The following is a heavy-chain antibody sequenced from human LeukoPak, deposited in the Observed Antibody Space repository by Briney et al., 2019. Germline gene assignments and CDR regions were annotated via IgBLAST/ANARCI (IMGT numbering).Heavy chain of an antibody. CDR3: AKGYSSSWSGYFDS. Sequence: QPGGSLRLSCEASGFIFDDFVMFWVRQRPGKGLEWVAGITWDDYKIDYADSVKGRFTISRDNTKNPLSLQMTRVRPEDTALYYCAKGYSSSWSGYFDSWGQGTLVTVSS. D-gene: IGHD2-2*01. CDR1: GFIFDDFV. CDR2: ITWDDYKI. V-gene: IGHV3-9*01. J-gene: IGHJ5*01.